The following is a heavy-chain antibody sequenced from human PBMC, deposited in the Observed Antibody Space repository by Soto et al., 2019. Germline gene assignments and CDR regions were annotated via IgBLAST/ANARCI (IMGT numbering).Heavy chain of an antibody. CDR1: GGSFSGYY. Sequence: SETLSLTCAVYGGSFSGYYWSWIRQPPGKGLEWIGEINHSGSTNYNPSLKSRVTISVDTSKNQFSLKLSSVTAADTAVYYCARGGRGYSYGYIYYYYGMDVGGQGTTVT. CDR3: ARGGRGYSYGYIYYYYGMDV. V-gene: IGHV4-34*01. CDR2: INHSGST. J-gene: IGHJ6*02. D-gene: IGHD5-18*01.